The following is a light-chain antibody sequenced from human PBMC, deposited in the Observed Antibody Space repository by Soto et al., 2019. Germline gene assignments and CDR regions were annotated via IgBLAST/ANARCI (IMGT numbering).Light chain of an antibody. CDR3: SDYAGGRFL. Sequence: QSVLTQPASVSGSLGQSITISCTGTSSDVGSYRLVSWYQEHPGKAPKFLIYEDSKRSSGVSNRFSGSKSGNTASLTISGLQAEDEAHYYCSDYAGGRFLFGGGTKVTVL. J-gene: IGLJ2*01. V-gene: IGLV2-23*01. CDR1: SSDVGSYRL. CDR2: EDS.